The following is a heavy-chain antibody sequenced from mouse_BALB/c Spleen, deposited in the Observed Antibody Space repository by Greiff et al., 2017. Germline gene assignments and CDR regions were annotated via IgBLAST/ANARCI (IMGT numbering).Heavy chain of an antibody. Sequence: EVQLVESGPGLVKPSQSLSLTCTVTGYSITSDYAWNWIRQFPGNKLEWMGYISYSGSTSYNPSLKSRISITRDTSKNQFFLQLNSVTTEDTATYYCARNLYYYGSSYSYAMDYWGQGTSVTVPS. D-gene: IGHD1-1*01. CDR1: GYSITSDYA. CDR3: ARNLYYYGSSYSYAMDY. J-gene: IGHJ4*01. V-gene: IGHV3-2*02. CDR2: ISYSGST.